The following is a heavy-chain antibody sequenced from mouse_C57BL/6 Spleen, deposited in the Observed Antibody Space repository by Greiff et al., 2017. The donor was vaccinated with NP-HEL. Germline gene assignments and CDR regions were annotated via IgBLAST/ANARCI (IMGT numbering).Heavy chain of an antibody. CDR2: ISGGGGNT. J-gene: IGHJ3*01. CDR3: ARSSWVAY. Sequence: EVKVVESGGGLVKPGGSLKLSCAASGFTFSSYTMSWVRQTPEKRLEWVATISGGGGNTYYPDSVKGRFTISRDNAKNTLYLQMSSLRSEDTALYYCARSSWVAYWGQGTLVTVSA. V-gene: IGHV5-9*01. CDR1: GFTFSSYT.